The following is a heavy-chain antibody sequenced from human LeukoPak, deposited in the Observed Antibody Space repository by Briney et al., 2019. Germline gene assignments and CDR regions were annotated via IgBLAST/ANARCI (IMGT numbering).Heavy chain of an antibody. CDR3: ARAHSSSADIDY. CDR1: GFTFSSYS. V-gene: IGHV3-21*01. Sequence: GGSLRLSCAASGFTFSSYSTNWVRQAPGKGLEWVSSISSSSSYIYYADSVKGRFTISRDNAKNSLYLQMNSLRAEDTAVYYCARAHSSSADIDYWGQGTLVTVSS. CDR2: ISSSSSYI. D-gene: IGHD6-6*01. J-gene: IGHJ4*02.